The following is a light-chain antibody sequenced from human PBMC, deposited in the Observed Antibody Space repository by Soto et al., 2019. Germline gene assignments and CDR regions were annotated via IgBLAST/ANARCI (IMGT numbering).Light chain of an antibody. Sequence: EFVLTQSPGTLSLSPGERATLSCRASQTVRNNYLAWYQQKPGQAPRLLIYGASGRAAGVAERFSGSGSGTQFTLTISRLEPEDFAVYYCQYYDTSRTFAQGTRVEI. CDR2: GAS. V-gene: IGKV3-20*01. CDR3: QYYDTSRT. CDR1: QTVRNNY. J-gene: IGKJ1*01.